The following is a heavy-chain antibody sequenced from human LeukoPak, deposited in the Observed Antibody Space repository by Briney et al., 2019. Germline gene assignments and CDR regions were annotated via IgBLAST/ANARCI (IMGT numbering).Heavy chain of an antibody. D-gene: IGHD6-19*01. CDR2: IIPIFGTA. CDR1: GGTFSSYA. J-gene: IGHJ4*02. CDR3: ARGLWLVLSFDY. V-gene: IGHV1-69*05. Sequence: ASVKVSCKASGGTFSSYAISWVRQAPGQGLEWMGGIIPIFGTANYAQKFQGRVTITTDESTSTAYMELSSLRSEDTAVYYCARGLWLVLSFDYWGQGTLVTVSS.